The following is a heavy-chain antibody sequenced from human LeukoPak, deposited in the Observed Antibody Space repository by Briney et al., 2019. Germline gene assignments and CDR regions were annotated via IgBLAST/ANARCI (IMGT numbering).Heavy chain of an antibody. CDR1: GGSFSGYY. CDR2: INHSGST. V-gene: IGHV4-34*01. CDR3: ARVAPLSRRVDP. J-gene: IGHJ5*02. Sequence: SETLSLTCAVYGGSFSGYYWSWIRQPPGKGLEWIGEINHSGSTNYNPSLKSRVTISVDTSKNQFSLKLSSVTAADTAVYYCARVAPLSRRVDPWGQGTLVTDSS.